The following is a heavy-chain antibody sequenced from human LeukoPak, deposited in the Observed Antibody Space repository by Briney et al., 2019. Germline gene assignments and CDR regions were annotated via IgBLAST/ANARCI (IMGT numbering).Heavy chain of an antibody. CDR1: GFTFSSYA. V-gene: IGHV3-23*01. J-gene: IGHJ4*02. CDR3: AKKGDYDSSGYHVDY. Sequence: GGSLRLSCAASGFTFSSYAMSWVRQAPGKGLEWVSAISGSGGSTYYADSVKGRFTISRDNSKNTLYLQMNSLRAEDTAVYYCAKKGDYDSSGYHVDYWGQGTLVTVSS. CDR2: ISGSGGST. D-gene: IGHD3-22*01.